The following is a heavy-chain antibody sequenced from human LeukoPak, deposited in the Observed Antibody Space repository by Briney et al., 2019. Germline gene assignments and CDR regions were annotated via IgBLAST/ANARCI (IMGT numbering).Heavy chain of an antibody. Sequence: GGSLRLSCAASGFTFSSYSMNWVRQAPGKGLEWVSYISSSSSTIYYADSVKGRFTISRDNAKNSLYLQMNSLRAEDTALYYCAKLTSASGAYGVDVWGQGTTVTVSS. CDR3: AKLTSASGAYGVDV. J-gene: IGHJ6*02. D-gene: IGHD3-10*01. CDR2: ISSSSSTI. V-gene: IGHV3-48*01. CDR1: GFTFSSYS.